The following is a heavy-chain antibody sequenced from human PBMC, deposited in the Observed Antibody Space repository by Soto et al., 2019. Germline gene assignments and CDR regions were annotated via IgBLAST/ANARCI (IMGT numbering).Heavy chain of an antibody. CDR2: IYYSGST. V-gene: IGHV4-61*08. CDR3: ARGSLEMTTITSYFDY. D-gene: IGHD4-4*01. J-gene: IGHJ4*02. Sequence: SETLSLTCTVSGGSISSSGYCWSWIRQHPGKGLEWIGYIYYSGSTNYNPSLKSRVTISVDTSKNQFSLNLNSMTAADTAVYYCARGSLEMTTITSYFDYWGQGTLVTVSS. CDR1: GGSISSSGYC.